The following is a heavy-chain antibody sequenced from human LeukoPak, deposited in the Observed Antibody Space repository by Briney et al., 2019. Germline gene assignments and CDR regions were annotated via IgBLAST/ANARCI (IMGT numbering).Heavy chain of an antibody. V-gene: IGHV4-59*08. J-gene: IGHJ3*02. Sequence: SETLSLTCTVSGGSISSYYWSWIRQPPGKGLEWIGYIYYSGSTNYNPSLKSRVTISVDTSKNQFSLKLSSVTAADTAVYYCARAGGYCSGGSCHINDAFDIWGQGTMVTVSS. CDR3: ARAGGYCSGGSCHINDAFDI. CDR1: GGSISSYY. D-gene: IGHD2-15*01. CDR2: IYYSGST.